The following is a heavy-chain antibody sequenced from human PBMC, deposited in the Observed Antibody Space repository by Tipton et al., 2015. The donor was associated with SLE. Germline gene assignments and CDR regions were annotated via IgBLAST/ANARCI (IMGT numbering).Heavy chain of an antibody. J-gene: IGHJ1*01. CDR1: GGSISSHY. D-gene: IGHD6-19*01. CDR2: IYYSGST. Sequence: TLSLTCTVSGGSISSHYWSWIRQPPGKGLEWIGYIYYSGSTNYNPSLKSRVTISVDTSKNQFSLKLSSVTAADTAVYYCASSIAVAGPKGYFQHWGQGTLVTVSS. V-gene: IGHV4-59*11. CDR3: ASSIAVAGPKGYFQH.